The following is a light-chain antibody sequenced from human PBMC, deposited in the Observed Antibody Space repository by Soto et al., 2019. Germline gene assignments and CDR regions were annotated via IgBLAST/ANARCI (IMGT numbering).Light chain of an antibody. J-gene: IGLJ1*01. V-gene: IGLV2-8*01. CDR1: SSDVGAYNY. CDR3: TSFAPGRIYV. CDR2: EVD. Sequence: QSVLTQPPSASGSPGQSVTISCTGTSSDVGAYNYVSWYQQHPGKAPKLMIYEVDQRPSGVPDRFSGSKSGNTASLTISGLQAEDEGDYYCTSFAPGRIYVFGSGTKVTVL.